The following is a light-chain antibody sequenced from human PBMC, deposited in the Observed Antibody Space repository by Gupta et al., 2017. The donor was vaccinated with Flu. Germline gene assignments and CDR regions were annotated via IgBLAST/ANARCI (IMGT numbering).Light chain of an antibody. J-gene: IGKJ5*01. CDR3: QQANSFPTT. V-gene: IGKV1-12*01. CDR1: QDIYRW. CDR2: ATS. Sequence: DIQMTQSPSSVFAFVGDRVTITCRASQDIYRWLAWYQQKPGEAPKLLMVATSTLQSGVPSRFSGSGSGTDFALTISSLQAEDTGTYYCQQANSFPTTFGQGTRLEIK.